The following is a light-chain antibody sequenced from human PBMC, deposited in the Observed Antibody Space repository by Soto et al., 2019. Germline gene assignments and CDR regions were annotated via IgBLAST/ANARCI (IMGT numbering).Light chain of an antibody. CDR2: VNA. J-gene: IGLJ1*01. V-gene: IGLV1-51*02. CDR3: GTWDSGLSGFV. CDR1: NSNIGNSY. Sequence: QSVLTQPPSVSAAPGQKVTISCSGSNSNIGNSYVYWYQQFPGAATKLLMYVNAKRASGIPDRFSGSKSGAAATLAITGIQTGDEADYYCGTWDSGLSGFVFGTGTKVTVL.